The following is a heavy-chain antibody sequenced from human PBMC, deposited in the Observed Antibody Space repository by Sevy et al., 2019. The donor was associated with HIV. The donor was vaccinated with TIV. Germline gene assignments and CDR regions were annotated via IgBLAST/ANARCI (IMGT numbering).Heavy chain of an antibody. V-gene: IGHV4-34*01. CDR2: INHSGST. J-gene: IGHJ6*03. CDR3: ARARKTGIAAAGTLRGYYMDV. Sequence: SETLSLTCAVYGGSFSGYYWSWIRQPPGKGLEWIGEINHSGSTNYNPSLKSRVTISVDTSKNQFSLKLSSVTAADTAVYYCARARKTGIAAAGTLRGYYMDVWDKGTTVTVSS. D-gene: IGHD6-13*01. CDR1: GGSFSGYY.